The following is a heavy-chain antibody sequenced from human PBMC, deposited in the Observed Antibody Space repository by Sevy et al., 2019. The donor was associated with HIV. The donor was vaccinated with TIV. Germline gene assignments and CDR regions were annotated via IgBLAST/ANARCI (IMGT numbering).Heavy chain of an antibody. CDR3: ARSNWVTATNGFSKSYYFDY. V-gene: IGHV4-4*07. D-gene: IGHD7-27*01. CDR2: INTSGST. CDR1: GDSFSSYF. Sequence: SETLSLTCTVSGDSFSSYFWAWIRQPAGKGLEWIGRINTSGSTNYNPSLKSRVTMSVDTSKSQLSLKVTSLTAADTAIYFWARSNWVTATNGFSKSYYFDYWGQGSLVTVSS. J-gene: IGHJ4*02.